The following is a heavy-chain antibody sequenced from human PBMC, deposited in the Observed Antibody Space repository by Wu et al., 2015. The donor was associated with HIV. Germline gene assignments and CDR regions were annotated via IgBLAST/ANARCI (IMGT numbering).Heavy chain of an antibody. CDR2: FDPEDGET. V-gene: IGHV1-24*01. D-gene: IGHD6-19*01. CDR3: ATAYSSGWQTNWFDP. J-gene: IGHJ5*02. Sequence: QVQLVQSGAEVKKPGASVKVSCKVSGYTLTELSMHWVRQAPGKGLEWMGGFDPEDGETIYAQKFQGRVTMTEDTSTDTAYMELSSLRSEDTAVYYCATAYSSGWQTNWFDPGAREPWSPSPQ. CDR1: GYTLTELS.